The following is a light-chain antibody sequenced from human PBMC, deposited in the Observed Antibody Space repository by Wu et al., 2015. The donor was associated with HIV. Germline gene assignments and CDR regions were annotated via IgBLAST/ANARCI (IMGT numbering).Light chain of an antibody. CDR1: QSVYNN. CDR2: GAS. V-gene: IGKV3-15*01. J-gene: IGKJ4*01. CDR3: QQYYKWPPLT. Sequence: EIVMTQSPATLSVSPGGRATLSCRASQSVYNNLAWYQQKRGQAPRLLIYGASIRATGVPARFSGSGSGTEFTLTISSPQSEDFAIYYCQQYYKWPPLTFGGGTRVEIK.